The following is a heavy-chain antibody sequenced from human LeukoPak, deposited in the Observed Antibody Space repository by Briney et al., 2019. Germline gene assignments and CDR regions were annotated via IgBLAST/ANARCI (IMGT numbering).Heavy chain of an antibody. CDR2: INPDTGDT. V-gene: IGHV1-2*07. CDR1: GYTFTGFC. J-gene: IGHJ5*02. D-gene: IGHD2-15*01. CDR3: ARLGGYCSGDGCYANWFDP. Sequence: ASVKVSCKASGYTFTGFCVHWLRQVPGQGLQWMGWINPDTGDTNIAHKFQGRVTLTRDTSNTTAYMELSSLKPDDTAVYYCARLGGYCSGDGCYANWFDPWGQGAPVTV.